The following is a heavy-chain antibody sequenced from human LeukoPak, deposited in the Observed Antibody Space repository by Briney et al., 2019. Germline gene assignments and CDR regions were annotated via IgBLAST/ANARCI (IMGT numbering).Heavy chain of an antibody. CDR3: ARRAAAGPEFDY. Sequence: ASVKVSCKASGGTFSSYAISWVRQAPGQGLEWMGGIIPIFGTANYAQKFQGGVTITADKSTSTAYMELSSLRSEDTAVYYCARRAAAGPEFDYWGQGTLVTVSS. CDR2: IIPIFGTA. CDR1: GGTFSSYA. V-gene: IGHV1-69*06. D-gene: IGHD6-13*01. J-gene: IGHJ4*02.